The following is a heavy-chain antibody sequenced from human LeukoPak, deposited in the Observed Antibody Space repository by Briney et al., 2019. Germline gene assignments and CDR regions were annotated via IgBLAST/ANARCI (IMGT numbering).Heavy chain of an antibody. J-gene: IGHJ4*02. Sequence: GASVKVSCKASGYIFTSYGINWVRQATGQGLEWMGWMNANSGDTGYAQKFQGRVTMTRNTSISTAYMELSSLRSEDTAIYYCARGGTYLPFGYWGQGTLVIVSS. CDR1: GYIFTSYG. CDR2: MNANSGDT. V-gene: IGHV1-8*01. CDR3: ARGGTYLPFGY. D-gene: IGHD3-10*01.